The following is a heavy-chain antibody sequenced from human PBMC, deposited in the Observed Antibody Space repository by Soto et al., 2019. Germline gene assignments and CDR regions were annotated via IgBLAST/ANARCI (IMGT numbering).Heavy chain of an antibody. Sequence: SETLSLTCAVYGGSFSGYYWSWIRQPPGKGLEWIGEINHSGSTNYNPSLKSRVTISVHTSNSQFSLELSSVTAADTAVYYCARGLITGSHYSGGWYYFDSWGQGTQVTVSS. CDR3: ARGLITGSHYSGGWYYFDS. D-gene: IGHD6-19*01. J-gene: IGHJ4*02. CDR1: GGSFSGYY. V-gene: IGHV4-34*01. CDR2: INHSGST.